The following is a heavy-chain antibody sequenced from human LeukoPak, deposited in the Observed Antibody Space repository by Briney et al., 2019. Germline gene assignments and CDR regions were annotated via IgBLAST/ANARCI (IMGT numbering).Heavy chain of an antibody. CDR1: GFTFSSYE. Sequence: GGSLRLSCAASGFTFSSYEMNWVRQAPGKGLEWVSYISSSGSTIYYADSVKGRFTISRDNAKNSLCLQMNSLRAEDTAVYYCARIEVKAYYDILTGYYNGYWGQGTLVTVSS. CDR3: ARIEVKAYYDILTGYYNGY. D-gene: IGHD3-9*01. CDR2: ISSSGSTI. V-gene: IGHV3-48*03. J-gene: IGHJ4*02.